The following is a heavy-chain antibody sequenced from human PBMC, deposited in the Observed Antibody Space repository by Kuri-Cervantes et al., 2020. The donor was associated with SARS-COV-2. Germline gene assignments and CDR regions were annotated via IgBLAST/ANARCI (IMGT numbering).Heavy chain of an antibody. CDR3: ASVPTSGYYLL. CDR2: IIPILGIA. V-gene: IGHV1-69*04. CDR1: GGTFSSYD. J-gene: IGHJ4*02. Sequence: SVTLSCKASGGTFSSYDFSWVRQAPGQGLEWMGRIIPILGIANYAQKFQGRVMITADKSTSTAYMELSSLTSEDTAVYYCASVPTSGYYLLWGQGTLVTVSS. D-gene: IGHD3-22*01.